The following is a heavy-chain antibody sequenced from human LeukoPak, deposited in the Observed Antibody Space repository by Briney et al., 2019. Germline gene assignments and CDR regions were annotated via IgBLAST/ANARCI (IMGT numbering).Heavy chain of an antibody. J-gene: IGHJ1*01. D-gene: IGHD6-6*01. CDR2: IYHSGST. V-gene: IGHV4-59*01. CDR1: GGPISTYY. Sequence: PSETLSLTCTVSGGPISTYYWNWIRQPPGKGLEGIGYIYHSGSTNYNPSLQSGVAISVDTSKNQFSLNLNSVTAADTAVYYCARGGAARLHFQNWGQGTLVTVSS. CDR3: ARGGAARLHFQN.